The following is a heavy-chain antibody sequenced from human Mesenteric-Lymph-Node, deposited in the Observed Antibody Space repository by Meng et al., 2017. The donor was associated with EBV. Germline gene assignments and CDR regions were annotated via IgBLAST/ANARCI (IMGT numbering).Heavy chain of an antibody. CDR2: VNPYTGHT. D-gene: IGHD4-11*01. CDR1: GYSFTTYG. V-gene: IGHV1-18*01. CDR3: ARRHFSNYVSDF. J-gene: IGHJ4*02. Sequence: QVQWVESGAGVKKPGASVTVSCKASGYSFTTYGIAWVRQAPGQGLEWMGWVNPYTGHTGSAQKFQGRVTLDTDTSTGTAYMELKRLTSDDTAVYYCARRHFSNYVSDFWGQGTLVTVSS.